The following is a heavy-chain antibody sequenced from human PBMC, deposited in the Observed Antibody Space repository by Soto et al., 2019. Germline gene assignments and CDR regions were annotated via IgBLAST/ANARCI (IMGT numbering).Heavy chain of an antibody. CDR2: IIPIFGTV. CDR3: AKGAVAGTPTSYYYYGMDV. D-gene: IGHD6-19*01. V-gene: IGHV1-69*12. CDR1: GGTFSTYA. J-gene: IGHJ6*02. Sequence: QVQLLQSGAEVKKPGSSVRVSCEASGGTFSTYAISWVRQAPGQGLEWMGGIIPIFGTVNYAQKFQGRVTITADESTTTVYMDLRSLRSEDTAVYYCAKGAVAGTPTSYYYYGMDVWGQGTTVTVSS.